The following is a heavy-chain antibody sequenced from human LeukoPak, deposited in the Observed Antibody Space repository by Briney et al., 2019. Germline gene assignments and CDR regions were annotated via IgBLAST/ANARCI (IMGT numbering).Heavy chain of an antibody. J-gene: IGHJ4*02. CDR3: ARGGFWRMATNFFDH. D-gene: IGHD5-24*01. CDR2: IIPIFGTA. CDR1: GGTFSSYA. Sequence: ASVKVSCTASGGTFSSYAISWVRQAPGQGLEWMGGIIPIFGTANYAQKFQGRVTITADESTSTAYMELSSLRSEDTAVYYCARGGFWRMATNFFDHWGQGTLVTVSS. V-gene: IGHV1-69*13.